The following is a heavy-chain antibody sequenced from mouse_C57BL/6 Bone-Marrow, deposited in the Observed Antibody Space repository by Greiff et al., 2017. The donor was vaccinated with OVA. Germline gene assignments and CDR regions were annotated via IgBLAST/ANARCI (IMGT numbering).Heavy chain of an antibody. CDR2: IFPGSGST. Sequence: VKVVESGAELMKPGASVKLSCKATGYTFTGYWIEWVKQRPGHGLEWIGEIFPGSGSTNYNEKFKGTATFTADTSSNTAYMQLRSLTTEDSAIYYCAREGDVDYSNYDYAMDYWGQGTSVTVSS. V-gene: IGHV1-9*01. CDR3: AREGDVDYSNYDYAMDY. CDR1: GYTFTGYW. D-gene: IGHD2-5*01. J-gene: IGHJ4*01.